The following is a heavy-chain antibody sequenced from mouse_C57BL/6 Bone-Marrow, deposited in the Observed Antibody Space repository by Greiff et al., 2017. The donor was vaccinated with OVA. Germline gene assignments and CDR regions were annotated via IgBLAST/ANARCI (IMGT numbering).Heavy chain of an antibody. CDR3: ARRRYYGSSLYAMDY. CDR2: IDPSDSYT. CDR1: GYTFTSYW. Sequence: QVQLQQPGAELVKPGASVKLSCKASGYTFTSYWMQWVKQRPGQGLEWIGEIDPSDSYTNYNQKFKGKATLTVDTSSSTAYMQLSSLTSEDSAVYYCARRRYYGSSLYAMDYWGQGTSVTVSS. V-gene: IGHV1-50*01. J-gene: IGHJ4*01. D-gene: IGHD1-1*01.